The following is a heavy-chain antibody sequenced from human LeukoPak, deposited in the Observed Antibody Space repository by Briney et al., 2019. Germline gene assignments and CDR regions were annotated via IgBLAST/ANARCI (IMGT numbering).Heavy chain of an antibody. V-gene: IGHV3-21*01. Sequence: GGSLRLSCAASGFTFSSYSMNWVRQAPGKGLEWVSSISSSSSYIYYADSVKGRFTISRDNAKSSLYLQMNSLRAEDTAVYYCASQAAAGTDFDYWGQGTLVTVSS. CDR1: GFTFSSYS. J-gene: IGHJ4*02. D-gene: IGHD6-13*01. CDR2: ISSSSSYI. CDR3: ASQAAAGTDFDY.